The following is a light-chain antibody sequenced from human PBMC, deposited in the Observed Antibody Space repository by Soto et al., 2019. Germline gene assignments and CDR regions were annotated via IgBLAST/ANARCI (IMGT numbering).Light chain of an antibody. CDR3: CSYAGSYTPWV. V-gene: IGLV2-11*01. CDR2: DVS. CDR1: SSDVGGYNY. J-gene: IGLJ3*02. Sequence: QSVLTQPRSVSGSPGQSVTISCTGTSSDVGGYNYVSWYQQHPGKAPKLMIYDVSKRPSGVTDRFSGSKSGNTASLTISGLQAEDEADYYCCSYAGSYTPWVFGGGTKLTVL.